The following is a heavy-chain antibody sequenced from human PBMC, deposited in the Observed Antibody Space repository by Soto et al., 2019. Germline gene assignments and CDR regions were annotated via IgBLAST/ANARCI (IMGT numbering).Heavy chain of an antibody. J-gene: IGHJ6*02. V-gene: IGHV3-48*03. Sequence: GGSLRLSCAASGFTFSSYEMNWVRQAPGKGLEWVSYISSSDSTIYYADSVKGRFTISRDNAKNSLYLQMNSLRAEDTAVYYCAAASSYSTSGMDVWGQGTTVTVS. CDR3: AAASSYSTSGMDV. D-gene: IGHD2-2*01. CDR2: ISSSDSTI. CDR1: GFTFSSYE.